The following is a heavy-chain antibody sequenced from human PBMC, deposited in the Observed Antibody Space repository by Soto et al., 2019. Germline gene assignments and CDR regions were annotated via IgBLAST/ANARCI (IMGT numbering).Heavy chain of an antibody. J-gene: IGHJ4*02. Sequence: GSLRLSCAASGFTFSSYAMSWVRQPPGKGLEWVSAISGSGGGTYYAESVKGRFTISRDNSKNMLYLQMNSVRAEDTAVYYCEKDYYDSSGYSSFDYWGQGTQVTVSS. CDR2: ISGSGGGT. CDR3: EKDYYDSSGYSSFDY. V-gene: IGHV3-23*01. CDR1: GFTFSSYA. D-gene: IGHD3-22*01.